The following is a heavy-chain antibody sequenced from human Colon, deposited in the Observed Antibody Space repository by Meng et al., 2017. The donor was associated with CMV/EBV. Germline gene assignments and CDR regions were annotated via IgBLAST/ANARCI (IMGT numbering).Heavy chain of an antibody. CDR1: GVSVSRGSYY. D-gene: IGHD2-21*01. CDR3: ARTLRAGGAIDY. CDR2: VYYSGST. V-gene: IGHV4-61*01. Sequence: SETLSLTCNVSGVSVSRGSYYWIWLRQSPGKGLEWIGFVYYSGSTNYNPSLKSRVTISVDSSKNQFPLMLNSAVAADTAMYYCARTLRAGGAIDYWGQGTLVTVSS. J-gene: IGHJ4*02.